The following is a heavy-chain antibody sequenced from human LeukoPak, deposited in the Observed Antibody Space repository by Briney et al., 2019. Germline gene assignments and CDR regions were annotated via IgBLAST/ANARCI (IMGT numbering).Heavy chain of an antibody. D-gene: IGHD1-26*01. CDR2: ISGSSDTT. V-gene: IGHV3-23*01. Sequence: GGSLRLSCAASGFTFSNYAMSWVRQAPGKGLEWVSGISGSSDTTYYADAVKGRFTVSRDNAKNTLYLQMSSLRADDTAVYFCAKSGTFFLYYFDNWGQGTLVTVSS. J-gene: IGHJ4*02. CDR3: AKSGTFFLYYFDN. CDR1: GFTFSNYA.